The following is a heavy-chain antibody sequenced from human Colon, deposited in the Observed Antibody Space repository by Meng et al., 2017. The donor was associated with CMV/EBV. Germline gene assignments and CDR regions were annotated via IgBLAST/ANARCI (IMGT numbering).Heavy chain of an antibody. CDR1: FSGYY. J-gene: IGHJ4*02. CDR3: ARAPDIVVVPAAGYSYGFDY. V-gene: IGHV4-34*01. Sequence: FSGYYWSWIRQPPGKGLEWIGEINHSGSTNYNPSLKSRVTISVDTSKNQFSLKLSSVTAADTAVYYCARAPDIVVVPAAGYSYGFDYWGQGILVTVSS. CDR2: INHSGST. D-gene: IGHD2-2*01.